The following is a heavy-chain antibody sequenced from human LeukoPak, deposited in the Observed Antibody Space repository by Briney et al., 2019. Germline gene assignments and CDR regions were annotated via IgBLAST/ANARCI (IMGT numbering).Heavy chain of an antibody. V-gene: IGHV4-39*07. CDR3: ARDRGAVASTGGYFDY. J-gene: IGHJ4*02. CDR1: YDSISSSSYY. Sequence: SETLSLTCSVSYDSISSSSYYWGWIRQPPGKGLEWIGSIYYSGRTYYNPSLKSQVTISVDTSKNQFSVTLSSVTAADTAVYYCARDRGAVASTGGYFDYWGQGTLVTVSS. CDR2: IYYSGRT. D-gene: IGHD6-19*01.